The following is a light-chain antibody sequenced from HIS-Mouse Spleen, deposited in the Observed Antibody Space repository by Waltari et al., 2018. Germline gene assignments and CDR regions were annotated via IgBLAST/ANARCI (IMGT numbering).Light chain of an antibody. CDR3: SSYTSSSPVV. CDR1: SSDVGGYNY. Sequence: QSALTQPASVSGSPGPSIPISCTGTSSDVGGYNYVSWYQQHPGKAPKLMIYDVSNRPSGVSNRFSGSKSGNTASLTISGLQAEDEADYYCSSYTSSSPVVFGGGTKLTVL. CDR2: DVS. V-gene: IGLV2-14*03. J-gene: IGLJ2*01.